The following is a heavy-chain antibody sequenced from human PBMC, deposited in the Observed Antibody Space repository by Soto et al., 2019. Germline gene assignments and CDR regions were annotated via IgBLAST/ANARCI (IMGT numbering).Heavy chain of an antibody. CDR2: VSYSGNT. V-gene: IGHV4-59*01. D-gene: IGHD3-22*01. Sequence: PSETLSLTCTVSGGSISTYYWSWVRQPPGKGLEWIGYVSYSGNTNYNPSLKSRITISVDTSKNQFSLTLISVTAADTAVYFCAGRRTISMNSWGQGTLVTVSS. CDR3: AGRRTISMNS. J-gene: IGHJ4*02. CDR1: GGSISTYY.